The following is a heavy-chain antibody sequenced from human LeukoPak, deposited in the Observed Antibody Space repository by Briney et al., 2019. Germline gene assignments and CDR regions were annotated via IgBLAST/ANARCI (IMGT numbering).Heavy chain of an antibody. Sequence: GASVKVSCKASGYTFMDHALQWVRQAPGQRLEWMGWVNAGNGDTEYSRKFQGRVTFTRDTFANVAYMDLSSLRSEDTAVYFCARQGLGHKFFFDYWGQGTQATVSS. CDR1: GYTFMDHA. CDR3: ARQGLGHKFFFDY. J-gene: IGHJ4*02. CDR2: VNAGNGDT. V-gene: IGHV1-3*01. D-gene: IGHD6-25*01.